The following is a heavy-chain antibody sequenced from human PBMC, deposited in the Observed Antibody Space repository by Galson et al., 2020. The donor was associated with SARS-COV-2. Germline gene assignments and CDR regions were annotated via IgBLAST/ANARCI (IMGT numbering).Heavy chain of an antibody. CDR3: ARSGYSYGFRADAFDI. CDR1: GFSLSTSGMR. J-gene: IGHJ3*02. Sequence: SGPTLVKPTQTLTLTCTFSGFSLSTSGMRVSWIRQPPGKALEWLARLDWDDDKFYSTSLKTRLTISKDTSKNQVVLTMTNMDPVDTATYYCARSGYSYGFRADAFDIWGQGTMVTVSS. D-gene: IGHD5-18*01. CDR2: LDWDDDK. V-gene: IGHV2-70*04.